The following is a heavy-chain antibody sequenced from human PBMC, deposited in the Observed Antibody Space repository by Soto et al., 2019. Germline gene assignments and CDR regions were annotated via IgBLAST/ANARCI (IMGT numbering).Heavy chain of an antibody. CDR3: ARSSLAAGADP. V-gene: IGHV4-30-2*01. J-gene: IGHJ5*02. CDR2: IYPSGST. D-gene: IGHD3-10*01. CDR1: GGSISSGGYS. Sequence: PSETLSLTCAVSGGSISSGGYSWTWIRQPPGKGLESIGYIYPSGSTFYNPSLKSRVTISMDGSNNQFSLNLNSLTAADTAVYFCARSSLAAGADPWGQGTLVTVSS.